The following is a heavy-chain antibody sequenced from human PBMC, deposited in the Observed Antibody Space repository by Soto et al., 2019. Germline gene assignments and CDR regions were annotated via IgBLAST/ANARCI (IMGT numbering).Heavy chain of an antibody. CDR2: ISYDGSNK. CDR3: ARDPRYYDILTGYYIAYYFDY. CDR1: GFTFSTYA. D-gene: IGHD3-9*01. J-gene: IGHJ4*02. V-gene: IGHV3-30-3*01. Sequence: HPGGSLRLSCAASGFTFSTYAMHWVRQAPGKGLEWVAVISYDGSNKDYADSVKGRFTISRDNSKNTLYVQMNSLRAEDTAVYYCARDPRYYDILTGYYIAYYFDYWGQGTLVTVSS.